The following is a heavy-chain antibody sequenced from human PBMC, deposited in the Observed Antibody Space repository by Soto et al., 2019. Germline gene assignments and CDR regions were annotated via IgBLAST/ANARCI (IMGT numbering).Heavy chain of an antibody. CDR2: ISSSSSYT. Sequence: CLRLSCAASGFTFSDYYMSWIRQAPGKGLEWVSYISSSSSYTNYADSVKGRFTISRDNAKNSLYLQMNSLRAEDTAVYYCARDLLAAAANGGQGFDYWGQGTLVTVS. CDR3: ARDLLAAAANGGQGFDY. CDR1: GFTFSDYY. V-gene: IGHV3-11*06. D-gene: IGHD6-13*01. J-gene: IGHJ4*02.